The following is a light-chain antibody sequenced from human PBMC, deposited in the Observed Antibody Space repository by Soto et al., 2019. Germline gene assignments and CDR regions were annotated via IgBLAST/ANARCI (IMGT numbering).Light chain of an antibody. CDR2: DTS. V-gene: IGKV3-15*01. J-gene: IGKJ1*01. CDR3: QHYGTSPST. Sequence: EIVMTQSPATLSVSPGERVTLSCRASQSVSRFLAWYQQRPGQAPRLLIYDTSTRATGVPARFSGSGSGTEFSLTISSLQSEDFAVYYCQHYGTSPSTFGRGTKVEIK. CDR1: QSVSRF.